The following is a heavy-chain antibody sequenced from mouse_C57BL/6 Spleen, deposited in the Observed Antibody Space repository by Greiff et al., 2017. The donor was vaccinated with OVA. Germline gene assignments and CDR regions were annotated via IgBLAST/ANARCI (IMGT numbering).Heavy chain of an antibody. CDR2: IYPGDGDT. CDR1: GYAFSSSW. D-gene: IGHD1-1*01. CDR3: GGYYYGSSYGYAMDY. J-gene: IGHJ4*01. V-gene: IGHV1-82*01. Sequence: QVQLQQSGPELVKPGASVKISCKASGYAFSSSWMNWVKQRPGKGLEWIGRIYPGDGDTTYNGKFKGKATLTADKSSSTAYMQLSSLTSEDSAVYFCGGYYYGSSYGYAMDYWGQGTSVTVSS.